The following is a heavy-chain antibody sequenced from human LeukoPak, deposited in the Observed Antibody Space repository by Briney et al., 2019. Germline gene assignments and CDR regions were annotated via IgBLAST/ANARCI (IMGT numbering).Heavy chain of an antibody. D-gene: IGHD6-6*01. V-gene: IGHV3-23*01. CDR1: GFTFSSSA. CDR2: ISGSGAYT. Sequence: GGSLRLSCAASGFTFSSSAMSWVRQAPGKGLEWVSAISGSGAYTYHEDSVKGRFTISRDNSKNTLYLQMNSLRAEDTAVYYCAKVLDSSRYWYFVLWGRGTLVTVSS. CDR3: AKVLDSSRYWYFVL. J-gene: IGHJ2*01.